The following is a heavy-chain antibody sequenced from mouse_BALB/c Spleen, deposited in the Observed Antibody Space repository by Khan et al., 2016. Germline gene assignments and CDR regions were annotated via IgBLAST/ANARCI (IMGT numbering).Heavy chain of an antibody. Sequence: EVELVESGGGLVQPGGSRKLSCAASGFTFSRFGMHWVRQTPEKGLEWVAFISSGRSTIYYTDTLKGRFTISRDNPKNSLLLQMTSLRSEDTAMYYCTRGDYWGLGTTLTVAS. V-gene: IGHV5-17*02. J-gene: IGHJ2*01. CDR2: ISSGRSTI. CDR1: GFTFSRFG. CDR3: TRGDY.